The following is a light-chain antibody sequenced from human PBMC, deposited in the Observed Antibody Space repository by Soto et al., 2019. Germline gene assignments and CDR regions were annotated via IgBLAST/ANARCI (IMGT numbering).Light chain of an antibody. CDR1: QGISNF. CDR3: QEYKSAPALT. Sequence: DIQMTQSPSSLSASVGDRVTITCRASQGISNFLAWYQQRPGKVPTLLIYAASALQSGVPSRFSGSGSGTDFTLTISSLQPEDVATYYWQEYKSAPALTFGGGTKVEIK. J-gene: IGKJ4*01. V-gene: IGKV1-27*01. CDR2: AAS.